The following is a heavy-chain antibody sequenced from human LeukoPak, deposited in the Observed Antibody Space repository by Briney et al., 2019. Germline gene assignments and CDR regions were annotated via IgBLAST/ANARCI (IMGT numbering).Heavy chain of an antibody. CDR3: ATRLLDYGDYQFDY. V-gene: IGHV4-4*02. CDR2: IYHSGST. Sequence: PSGTLSLTCAVSGGSISSSNWWSWVRQPPGKGLEWIGEIYHSGSTNYNPSLKSRVTISVDKSKNQFTLKLSSVTAADTAVYYCATRLLDYGDYQFDYWGQGTLVTVSS. CDR1: GGSISSSNW. D-gene: IGHD4-17*01. J-gene: IGHJ4*02.